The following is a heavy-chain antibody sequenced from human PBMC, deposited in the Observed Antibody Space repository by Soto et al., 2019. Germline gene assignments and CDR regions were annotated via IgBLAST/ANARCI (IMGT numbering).Heavy chain of an antibody. CDR3: SREVRGKGGAFDI. D-gene: IGHD3-10*01. J-gene: IGHJ3*02. CDR2: IKQDGSEK. CDR1: GFTFSSYW. V-gene: IGHV3-7*03. Sequence: GGSLRLSCAASGFTFSSYWMSWVRQAPGKGLEWVANIKQDGSEKYYVDSVKGRFTISRDNAKNSLYLQMNSLRAEDAAAYCCSREVRGKGGAFDIWGQGTMVTVSS.